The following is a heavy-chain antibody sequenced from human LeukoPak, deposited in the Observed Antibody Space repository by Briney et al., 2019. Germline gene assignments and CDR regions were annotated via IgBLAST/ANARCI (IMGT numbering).Heavy chain of an antibody. Sequence: PGGSLRLSCAASGFTFSNAWMSWVRQAPGKGLEWVGRIKSKTDGCTTDYAAPVKRRFTISRDDPKTTLYLQMNSLKTEDTAVYYCTTSDYVWGSYRYYYYMDVWGEGTTVTVSS. D-gene: IGHD3-16*02. CDR2: IKSKTDGCTT. J-gene: IGHJ6*03. CDR1: GFTFSNAW. CDR3: TTSDYVWGSYRYYYYMDV. V-gene: IGHV3-15*01.